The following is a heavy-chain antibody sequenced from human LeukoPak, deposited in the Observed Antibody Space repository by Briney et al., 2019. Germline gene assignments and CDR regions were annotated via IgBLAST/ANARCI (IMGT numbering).Heavy chain of an antibody. CDR2: ISWNSGSI. CDR3: AKGAGYSSSWYVY. CDR1: GFTFDDYA. D-gene: IGHD6-13*01. Sequence: GGSPRLSCAASGFTFDDYAMHWVRQAPGKGLEWVSGISWNSGSIGYADSVKGRFTISRDNAKNSLYLQMNSLRAEDTALYYCAKGAGYSSSWYVYWGQGTLVTVSS. V-gene: IGHV3-9*01. J-gene: IGHJ4*02.